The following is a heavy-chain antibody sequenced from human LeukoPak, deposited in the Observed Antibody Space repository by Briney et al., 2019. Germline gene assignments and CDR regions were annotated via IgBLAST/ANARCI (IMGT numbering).Heavy chain of an antibody. J-gene: IGHJ4*02. CDR2: INPNSGGT. V-gene: IGHV1-2*02. Sequence: ASVKVSCKVSGYTLTELSMHWVRQAPGQGLEWMGWINPNSGGTNYAQKFQGRVTMTRDTSISTAYTELSRLRSDDTAVYYCARDHYSGGPPDYWGQGTLVTVSS. CDR1: GYTLTELS. CDR3: ARDHYSGGPPDY. D-gene: IGHD3-10*01.